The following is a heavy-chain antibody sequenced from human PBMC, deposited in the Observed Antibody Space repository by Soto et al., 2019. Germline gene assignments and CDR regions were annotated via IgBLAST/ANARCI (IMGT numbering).Heavy chain of an antibody. J-gene: IGHJ3*02. CDR1: GASLGGFH. Sequence: PSETLSLTCAIYGASLGGFHWTWLRQAPGKGLEWIGELIHGGSTNYNPSLKSRVSFSLDTSKNQFSLHLMSVTAADTAVYYCARSPLGYDYVRQTWREVGDSFDIWGRGTTVTVS. D-gene: IGHD3-16*01. CDR3: ARSPLGYDYVRQTWREVGDSFDI. CDR2: LIHGGST. V-gene: IGHV4-34*12.